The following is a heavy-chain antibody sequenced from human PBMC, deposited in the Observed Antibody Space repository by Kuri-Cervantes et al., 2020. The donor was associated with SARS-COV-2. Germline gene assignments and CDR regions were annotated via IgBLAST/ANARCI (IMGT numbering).Heavy chain of an antibody. CDR2: ISWNSGSI. Sequence: GGSLRLSCAASGFTFDDYAMHWVRQAPGKGLEWVSGISWNSGSIGYADSVKGRFTISRDNSKNTLYLQMNSLRAEDTAVYYCARDSVSGYPYWYFDLWGRGTLVTVSS. D-gene: IGHD3-22*01. V-gene: IGHV3-9*01. J-gene: IGHJ2*01. CDR3: ARDSVSGYPYWYFDL. CDR1: GFTFDDYA.